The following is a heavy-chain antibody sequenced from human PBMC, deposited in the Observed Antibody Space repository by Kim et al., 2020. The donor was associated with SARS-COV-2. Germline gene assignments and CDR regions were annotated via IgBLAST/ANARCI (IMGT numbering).Heavy chain of an antibody. V-gene: IGHV1-18*01. CDR3: ARDEARIVGANVGFDY. D-gene: IGHD1-26*01. J-gene: IGHJ4*02. Sequence: KLQGRVTMTTDTSTSTAYMELRSLRSDDTAVYYCARDEARIVGANVGFDYWGQGTLVTVSS.